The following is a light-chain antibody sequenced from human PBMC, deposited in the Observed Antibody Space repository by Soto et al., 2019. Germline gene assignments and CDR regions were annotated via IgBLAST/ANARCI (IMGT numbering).Light chain of an antibody. CDR2: GLN. V-gene: IGLV1-44*01. CDR3: STWDDSLNGWV. J-gene: IGLJ3*02. CDR1: SSNIGDRD. Sequence: QSVLTQPPSASGTPGQRVSISCSGSSSNIGDRDVDWYQQVPGTAPKLLIYGLNQRPSGVPDRFSASKSGASASLAISGLQFADEAVYYCSTWDDSLNGWVFGGGTKLTVL.